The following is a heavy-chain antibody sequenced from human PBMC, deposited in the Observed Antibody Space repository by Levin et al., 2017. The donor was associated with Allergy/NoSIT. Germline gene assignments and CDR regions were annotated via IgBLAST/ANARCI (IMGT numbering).Heavy chain of an antibody. Sequence: PSETLSLTCTVSGGSISSYYWSWIRQPPGKGLEWIGYIYYSGSTNYNPSLKSRVTISVDTSKNQFSLKLSSVTAADTAVYYCARANTYGGAGDYWGQGTLVTVSS. CDR1: GGSISSYY. CDR2: IYYSGST. V-gene: IGHV4-59*01. CDR3: ARANTYGGAGDY. J-gene: IGHJ4*02. D-gene: IGHD2/OR15-2a*01.